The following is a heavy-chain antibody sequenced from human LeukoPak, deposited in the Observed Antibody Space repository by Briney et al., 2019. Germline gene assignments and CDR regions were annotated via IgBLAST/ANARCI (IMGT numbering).Heavy chain of an antibody. Sequence: ASVKVSCKASGYTFTSYAMHWVRQAPGQRLEWMGWINAGNGNTKYSQKFQGRVTITRDTSASTAYMELSSLRSEDTAVYYCARDLGGATHYYYGMDVWGQGTTVTVSS. D-gene: IGHD1-26*01. CDR2: INAGNGNT. J-gene: IGHJ6*02. V-gene: IGHV1-3*01. CDR3: ARDLGGATHYYYGMDV. CDR1: GYTFTSYA.